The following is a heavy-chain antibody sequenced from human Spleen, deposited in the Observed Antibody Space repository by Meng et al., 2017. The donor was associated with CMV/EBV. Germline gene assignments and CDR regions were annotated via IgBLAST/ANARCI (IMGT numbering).Heavy chain of an antibody. CDR1: GFTFSSYA. D-gene: IGHD6-19*01. Sequence: GESLKISCAASGFTFSSYAMSWVRQAPGKGLEWVSGISGSGGSTYYADSVKGRFTISRDNSKNTLYLQMNSLRAEDTAVYYCAKAPQPQWLVRTYYFDYWGQGTLVTVSS. CDR2: ISGSGGST. V-gene: IGHV3-23*01. CDR3: AKAPQPQWLVRTYYFDY. J-gene: IGHJ4*02.